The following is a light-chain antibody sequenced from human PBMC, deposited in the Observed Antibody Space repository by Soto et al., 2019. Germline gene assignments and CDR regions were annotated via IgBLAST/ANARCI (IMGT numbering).Light chain of an antibody. Sequence: ETVVTQSPASLSVYPGESATLSCRADQSVSTYLAWYQQKSGQAPRLLIYGASSRATGIPARFSGSGSETQFTLTISSLQSEDFAVYYCQQYYNWPRTFGQGTKVDIK. V-gene: IGKV3-15*01. CDR3: QQYYNWPRT. CDR1: QSVSTY. J-gene: IGKJ1*01. CDR2: GAS.